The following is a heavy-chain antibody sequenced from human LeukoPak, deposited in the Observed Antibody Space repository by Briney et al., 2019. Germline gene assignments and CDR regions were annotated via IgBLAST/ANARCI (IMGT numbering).Heavy chain of an antibody. V-gene: IGHV3-53*01. J-gene: IGHJ3*02. CDR3: ARGWLRTYGGNPDAFDI. CDR1: GFTVSSNY. D-gene: IGHD4-23*01. CDR2: IYSGGST. Sequence: TGGSLRLSCAASGFTVSSNYMSWVRQAPGKGLEWVSVIYSGGSTYYADSVKGRFTLSRDNSKNTLYLQMNSLRAEDTAVYYCARGWLRTYGGNPDAFDIWGQGTVVTVSS.